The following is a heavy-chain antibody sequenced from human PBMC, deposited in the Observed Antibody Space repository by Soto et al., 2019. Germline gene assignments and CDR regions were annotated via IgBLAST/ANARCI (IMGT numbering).Heavy chain of an antibody. Sequence: HPGGSLRLSCAASGFTFSSYAMSWVRQAPGKGLEWVSAISGSGGSTYYADSVKGRFTISRDNSKNTLYLQMNSLRAEDTAVYYCAKTQSLEPHAFDIWGQGTMVTVSS. V-gene: IGHV3-23*01. CDR1: GFTFSSYA. CDR2: ISGSGGST. J-gene: IGHJ3*02. CDR3: AKTQSLEPHAFDI.